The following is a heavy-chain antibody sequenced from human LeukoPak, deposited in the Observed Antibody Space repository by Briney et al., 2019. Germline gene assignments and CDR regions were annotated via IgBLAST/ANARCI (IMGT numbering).Heavy chain of an antibody. J-gene: IGHJ6*03. CDR3: ARAVNSGYDYATQYYYYYYMDV. Sequence: GASVKVSCKASGYTFTSYGISWVRQAPGQGLEWMGWISAYNGSTNYAQKLQGRVTMTTDTSTSTAYMELRSLRSDDTAVYYCARAVNSGYDYATQYYYYYYMDVWGKGTTVTVSS. CDR1: GYTFTSYG. CDR2: ISAYNGST. V-gene: IGHV1-18*01. D-gene: IGHD5-12*01.